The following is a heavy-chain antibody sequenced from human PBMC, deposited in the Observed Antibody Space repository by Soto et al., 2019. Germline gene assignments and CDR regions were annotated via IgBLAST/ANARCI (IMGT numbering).Heavy chain of an antibody. D-gene: IGHD3-3*01. V-gene: IGHV3-64*04. J-gene: IGHJ4*02. CDR1: GFIFSEST. Sequence: GGSLRLSCSASGFIFSESTIYWVRQVPGKGLEAISAVSTSGRSTYYADSVKDRFTISRDNSKNTLFLQMNSLRGDDTAVYYCARGASDFWGGYPEIHFFDSWGQGTLVTVSS. CDR3: ARGASDFWGGYPEIHFFDS. CDR2: VSTSGRST.